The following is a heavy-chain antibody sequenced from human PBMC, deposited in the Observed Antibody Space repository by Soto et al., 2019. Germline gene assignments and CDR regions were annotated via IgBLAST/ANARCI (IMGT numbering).Heavy chain of an antibody. CDR2: IIPIFGTA. D-gene: IGHD2-2*02. CDR1: GGTFSSYA. CDR3: ARARYCSSTSCYTYDY. V-gene: IGHV1-69*06. J-gene: IGHJ4*02. Sequence: SVKVSCKAPGGTFSSYAISWVRQAPGQGLEWMGGIIPIFGTANYAQKFQGRVTITADKSTSTAYMELSSLRSEDTAVYYCARARYCSSTSCYTYDYWGQGTLVTVSS.